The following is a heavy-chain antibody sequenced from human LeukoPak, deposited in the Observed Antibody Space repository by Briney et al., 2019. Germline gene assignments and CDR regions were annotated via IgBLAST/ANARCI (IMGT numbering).Heavy chain of an antibody. CDR2: ISGSGGST. CDR1: GFTFSSYA. CDR3: ATGGKRVPVDY. J-gene: IGHJ4*02. D-gene: IGHD2-2*01. Sequence: GGSLRLSCAASGFTFSSYAMSWVRQAPGKGLEWVSAISGSGGSTYYADSVKGRFTISRDNSKNTLYLQMSSLRAEDTAVYYCATGGKRVPVDYWGQGTLVTVSS. V-gene: IGHV3-23*01.